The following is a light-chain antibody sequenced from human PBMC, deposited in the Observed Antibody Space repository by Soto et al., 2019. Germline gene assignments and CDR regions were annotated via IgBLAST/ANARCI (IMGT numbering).Light chain of an antibody. CDR1: QGIRNW. Sequence: DVQMIQSPSTLPASIGDRVTIACRVSQGIRNWVAWYQQKPGKAPKLLIYDATSSDSGVPSRFSGSGSGTQFTLTISSLQPDDFATYYCQQYKSYSKTFGQGTRVEL. V-gene: IGKV1-5*01. CDR3: QQYKSYSKT. J-gene: IGKJ1*01. CDR2: DAT.